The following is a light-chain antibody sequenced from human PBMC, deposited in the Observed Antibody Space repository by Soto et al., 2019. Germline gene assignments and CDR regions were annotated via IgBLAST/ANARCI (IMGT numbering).Light chain of an antibody. CDR3: AALDDSLNGYV. V-gene: IGLV1-44*01. CDR1: SSNIGSNT. CDR2: SNN. J-gene: IGLJ1*01. Sequence: QSVLTQPPSASGTPGQRVTISCSGSSSNIGSNTVNWYQQLPGTAPKLLIYSNNQRPSGVPDRFSGSKSGTSASLAISGLQSEDEADYSCAALDDSLNGYVFGSGTKLTVL.